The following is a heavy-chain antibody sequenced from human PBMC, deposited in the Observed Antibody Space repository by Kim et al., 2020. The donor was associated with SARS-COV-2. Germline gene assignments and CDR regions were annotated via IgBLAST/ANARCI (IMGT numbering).Heavy chain of an antibody. Sequence: YYAGSVKGRFTISRDNSKNPLYLQMNSLRVEDAAGYYCCYGSGSQTTIDYWGQGTLVTVSS. J-gene: IGHJ4*02. D-gene: IGHD3-10*01. V-gene: IGHV3-66*01. CDR3: CYGSGSQTTIDY.